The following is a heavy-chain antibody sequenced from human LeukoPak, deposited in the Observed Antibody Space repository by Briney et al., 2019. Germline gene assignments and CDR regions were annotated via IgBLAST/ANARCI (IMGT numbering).Heavy chain of an antibody. CDR2: ISYDGSNK. V-gene: IGHV3-30*04. J-gene: IGHJ4*02. D-gene: IGHD4-17*01. CDR3: ARDRSYGDYVWDFDY. Sequence: GGSLRLSCAASGFTCSSYAMHWVRQAPGKGLEWVAVISYDGSNKYYADSVKGRFTTSRDNSKNTLYLQMNSLRAEDTAVYYSARDRSYGDYVWDFDYWGQGTLVTVSS. CDR1: GFTCSSYA.